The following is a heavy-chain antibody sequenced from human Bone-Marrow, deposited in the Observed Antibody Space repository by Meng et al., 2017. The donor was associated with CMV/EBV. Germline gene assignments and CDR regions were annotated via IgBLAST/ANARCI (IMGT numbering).Heavy chain of an antibody. CDR2: IKQDGGEK. D-gene: IGHD3-3*01. V-gene: IGHV3-7*01. J-gene: IGHJ6*02. CDR3: ANALRFLEWLPDGMDV. Sequence: GESLKISCAASGFTFSSYWMSWVRQAPGKGLEWVANIKQDGGEKYYVDSVKGRFTISRDNAKNSLYLQMNSLRAEDTAVYYCANALRFLEWLPDGMDVWGQGTTVTVSS. CDR1: GFTFSSYW.